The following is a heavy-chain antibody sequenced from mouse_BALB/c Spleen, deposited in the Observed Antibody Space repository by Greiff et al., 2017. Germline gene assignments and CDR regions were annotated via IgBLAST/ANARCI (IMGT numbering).Heavy chain of an antibody. CDR3: ARSAYYDPYCAMDY. J-gene: IGHJ4*01. V-gene: IGHV1-54*01. CDR2: INPGSGGT. D-gene: IGHD2-4*01. CDR1: GYAFTNYL. Sequence: VQLQQSGAELVRPGTSVKVSCKASGYAFTNYLIEWVKQRPGQGLEWIGVINPGSGGTNYNEKFKGKATLTADKSSSTAYMQLSSLTSDDSAVYFCARSAYYDPYCAMDYWGQGTSVTVSS.